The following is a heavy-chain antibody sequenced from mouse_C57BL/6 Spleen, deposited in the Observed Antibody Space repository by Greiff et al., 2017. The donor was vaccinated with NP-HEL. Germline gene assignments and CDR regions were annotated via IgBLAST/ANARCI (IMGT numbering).Heavy chain of an antibody. Sequence: QVQLKQPGAELVMPGASVKLSCKASGYTFTSYWMHWVKQRPGQGLEWIGEIDPSDSYTNYNQKFKGKSTLTVDKSSSTAYMQLSSLTSEDSAVYYCARWGNYGTYWGQGTLVTVSA. D-gene: IGHD1-1*02. V-gene: IGHV1-69*01. CDR3: ARWGNYGTY. CDR2: IDPSDSYT. J-gene: IGHJ3*01. CDR1: GYTFTSYW.